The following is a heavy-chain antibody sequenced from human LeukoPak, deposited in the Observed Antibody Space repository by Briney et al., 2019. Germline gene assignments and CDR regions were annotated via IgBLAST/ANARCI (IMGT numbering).Heavy chain of an antibody. CDR1: GDSVSRPY. J-gene: IGHJ4*02. D-gene: IGHD2-15*01. V-gene: IGHV4-59*02. CDR2: IQSSGII. CDR3: TKNAGRGRSNDF. Sequence: PSETLSLTCSVSGDSVSRPYWSWIRQPPGGGLEWMGYIQSSGIINYNPSLQGRATIALDTSKNQISLSLSSVSAADTAIYYCTKNAGRGRSNDFWGQGTLVTVSS.